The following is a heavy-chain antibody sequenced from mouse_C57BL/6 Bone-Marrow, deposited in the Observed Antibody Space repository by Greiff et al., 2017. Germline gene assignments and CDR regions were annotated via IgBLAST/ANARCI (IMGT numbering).Heavy chain of an antibody. CDR2: ICPGSGRT. CDR3: ASWDGNDDLYAMDY. D-gene: IGHD2-2*01. CDR1: GYTFTSYW. J-gene: IGHJ4*01. Sequence: QVQLQQPGAELVKPGASVKMSCKASGYTFTSYWITWVKQRPGQGLEWIGYICPGSGRTNYNEKFKSKATLTVDTASSTAYMQLSSLTSEDSAVYYWASWDGNDDLYAMDYWGQGPSVTVSA. V-gene: IGHV1-55*01.